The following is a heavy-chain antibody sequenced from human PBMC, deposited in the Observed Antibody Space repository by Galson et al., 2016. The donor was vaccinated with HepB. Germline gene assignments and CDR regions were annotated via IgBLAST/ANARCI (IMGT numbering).Heavy chain of an antibody. Sequence: SLRLSCAASGFTFSSYWMHWVRQAPGKGLVWVSRINSVGSSDAYSVSYADSVKVRCTISRDNSKNTLYLQMISLRAEDSALYYCSKDLTTVYYGSGSYHNDPFDYWGQGTLVAVSS. CDR3: SKDLTTVYYGSGSYHNDPFDY. CDR2: INSVGSSDAYSV. CDR1: GFTFSSYW. D-gene: IGHD3-10*01. J-gene: IGHJ4*02. V-gene: IGHV3-74*01.